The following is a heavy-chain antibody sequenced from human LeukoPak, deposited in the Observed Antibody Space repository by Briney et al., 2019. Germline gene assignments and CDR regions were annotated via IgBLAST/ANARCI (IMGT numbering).Heavy chain of an antibody. J-gene: IGHJ4*02. CDR3: TRGITIFGVVIRPFDY. D-gene: IGHD3-3*01. CDR2: IRSKAYGGTT. Sequence: GGSLILSCAASGFTFSSFAMSWVRQAPGKGLEWVGFIRSKAYGGTTEYAASVKGRFTISRDDSKSIAYLQMNSLKTEDTAVYYCTRGITIFGVVIRPFDYWGQGTLVAVSS. CDR1: GFTFSSFA. V-gene: IGHV3-49*04.